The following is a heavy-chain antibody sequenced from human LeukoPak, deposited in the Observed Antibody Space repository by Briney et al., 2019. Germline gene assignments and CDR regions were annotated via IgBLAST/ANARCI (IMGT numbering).Heavy chain of an antibody. V-gene: IGHV4-34*01. J-gene: IGHJ5*02. D-gene: IGHD6-6*01. CDR2: INHSGST. Sequence: PSETLSLTCAVYGGSFSGYYWSGIRQPPGKGLEWIGEINHSGSTNYNPSLKSRVTISVDTSKNQFSLRLSSVTAADTAVYYCAKSGRPIAARPFHPWGRGTLVTVSS. CDR1: GGSFSGYY. CDR3: AKSGRPIAARPFHP.